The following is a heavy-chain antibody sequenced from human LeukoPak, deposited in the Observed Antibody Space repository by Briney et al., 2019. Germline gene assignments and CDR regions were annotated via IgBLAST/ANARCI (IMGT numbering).Heavy chain of an antibody. J-gene: IGHJ4*02. CDR1: GGTFSSYA. Sequence: SVKVSCKASGGTFSSYAISWVRQAPGQGLEWMGGIIPIFGTANYAQKFQGRVTITADEATSTAYMELSSLRSEDPAVYSCARDRAKIAADYYDSSGYYSAFDYWGQGTLVTVSS. V-gene: IGHV1-69*13. CDR2: IIPIFGTA. CDR3: ARDRAKIAADYYDSSGYYSAFDY. D-gene: IGHD3-22*01.